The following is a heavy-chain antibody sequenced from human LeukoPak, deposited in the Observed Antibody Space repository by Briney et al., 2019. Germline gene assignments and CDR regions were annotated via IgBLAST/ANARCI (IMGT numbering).Heavy chain of an antibody. CDR2: IYYSGST. CDR1: GGSISSYY. CDR3: ARTDRAVAGTDWFDP. V-gene: IGHV4-59*01. J-gene: IGHJ5*02. D-gene: IGHD6-19*01. Sequence: PSETLSLTCTVSGGSISSYYWSWIRQPPGKGLEWIGYIYYSGSTYYNPSLKSRVTISVDTSKNQFSLKLSSVTAADTAVYYCARTDRAVAGTDWFDPWGQGTLVTVSS.